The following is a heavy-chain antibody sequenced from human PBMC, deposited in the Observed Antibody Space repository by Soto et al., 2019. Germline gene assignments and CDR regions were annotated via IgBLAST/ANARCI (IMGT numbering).Heavy chain of an antibody. CDR1: GFTFISYA. V-gene: IGHV3-23*01. CDR3: AKEGATSRPSEADP. J-gene: IGHJ5*02. Sequence: PGGSLRLSCAASGFTFISYAMSWVRQAPGKGLECVSSISGSGGSTYYADSVKGRFAISRDNSKNTLYLQMNSLRAEDTAVYYCAKEGATSRPSEADPWGQGTLVTVSS. D-gene: IGHD1-26*01. CDR2: ISGSGGST.